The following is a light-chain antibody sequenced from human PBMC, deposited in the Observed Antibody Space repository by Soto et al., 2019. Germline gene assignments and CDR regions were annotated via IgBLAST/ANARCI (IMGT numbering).Light chain of an antibody. J-gene: IGLJ3*02. CDR2: GNS. CDR1: SSNIGAGYD. Sequence: QSVLTQPPSVSGAPGQRVTISCTGSSSNIGAGYDVHWYQQLPGTAPKVLIYGNSNRPSGVPDRFSGSKSGTSASLAITGLPAEDEADYYGQSYDSSLSGSRVFGGGTKVTVL. CDR3: QSYDSSLSGSRV. V-gene: IGLV1-40*01.